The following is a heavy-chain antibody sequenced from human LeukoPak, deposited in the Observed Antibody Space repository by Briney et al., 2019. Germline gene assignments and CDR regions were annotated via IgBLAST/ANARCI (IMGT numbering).Heavy chain of an antibody. CDR3: ARGGNRAARLSY. J-gene: IGHJ4*02. CDR2: IYYSGST. Sequence: SETLSLTCTVSGGSISSYYWSWIRQPPGKGLEWIGYIYYSGSTNYNPSLKSRVTISVDTSKNQFSLKLSSVTAADTAVYYCARGGNRAARLSYWGQGTLVTVSS. D-gene: IGHD6-6*01. V-gene: IGHV4-59*01. CDR1: GGSISSYY.